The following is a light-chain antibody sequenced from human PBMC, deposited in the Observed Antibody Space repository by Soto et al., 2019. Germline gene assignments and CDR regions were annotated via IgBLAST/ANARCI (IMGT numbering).Light chain of an antibody. V-gene: IGKV3-11*01. CDR3: QQRHWPWT. CDR2: DVS. J-gene: IGKJ1*01. Sequence: EIVLTQSPATLSLSPGERATLSCRASQSVGSWLAWYQQKPGQPPRLLIYDVSNRATGIPARFSGSGSGTAFTLTISSLAPEDVAVYYCQQRHWPWTFGQGTTVEVK. CDR1: QSVGSW.